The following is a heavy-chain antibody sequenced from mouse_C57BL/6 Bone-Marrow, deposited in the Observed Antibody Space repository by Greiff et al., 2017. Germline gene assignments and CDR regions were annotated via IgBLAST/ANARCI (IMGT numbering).Heavy chain of an antibody. CDR1: GYTFTDYY. J-gene: IGHJ1*03. CDR3: ARWLLRYFGG. CDR2: INPYNGGT. D-gene: IGHD2-3*01. V-gene: IGHV1-19*01. Sequence: VQLKQSGPVLVKPGASVKMSCKASGYTFTDYYMNWVKQSHGKSLEWIGVINPYNGGTSYNQKFKGKATLTFDKSSSTAYMELNSLTSEDSAVYYCARWLLRYFGGWGTGNTVTVSS.